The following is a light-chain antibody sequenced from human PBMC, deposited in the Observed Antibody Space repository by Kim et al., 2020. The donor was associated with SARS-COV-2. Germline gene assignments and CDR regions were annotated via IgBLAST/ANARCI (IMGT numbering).Light chain of an antibody. V-gene: IGLV3-19*01. CDR3: NSRDSNDNVV. J-gene: IGLJ2*01. Sequence: VALDQPVSISCQGDSLRSYYVTWYQQKPGQAPIVVIYGKNNRPSGIPDRFSGSSSGNTASLTITGTQAGDEADYYCNSRDSNDNVVFGGGTKLTVL. CDR2: GKN. CDR1: SLRSYY.